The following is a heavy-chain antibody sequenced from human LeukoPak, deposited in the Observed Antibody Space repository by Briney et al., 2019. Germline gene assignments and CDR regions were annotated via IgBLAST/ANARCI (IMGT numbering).Heavy chain of an antibody. CDR3: ARGISRGYYDSSGYYWFDP. J-gene: IGHJ5*02. Sequence: PSETLSLTCAVSGYSISSGYYWGWIRQPPGKGLEWIGSIYHSGSTYYNPSLKGRVTISVDTSKNQFSLKLSSVTAADTAVYYCARGISRGYYDSSGYYWFDPWGQGTLVTVSS. CDR2: IYHSGST. V-gene: IGHV4-38-2*01. D-gene: IGHD3-22*01. CDR1: GYSISSGYY.